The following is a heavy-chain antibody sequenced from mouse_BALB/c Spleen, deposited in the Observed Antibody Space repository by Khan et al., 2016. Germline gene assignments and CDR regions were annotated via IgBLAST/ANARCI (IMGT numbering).Heavy chain of an antibody. V-gene: IGHV5-6-5*01. CDR1: GFTFSSYA. Sequence: EVELVESGGGLVKPGGSLKLSCAASGFTFSSYAMSWVRQTPEKRLEWVASISSGGSTYSSDSVQGRLTISRDNPRNILFLQTSSSRSEDTAMYYYARGRSRTDYYFDYWGQGTTLTVSS. J-gene: IGHJ2*01. CDR3: ARGRSRTDYYFDY. CDR2: ISSGGST. D-gene: IGHD1-1*01.